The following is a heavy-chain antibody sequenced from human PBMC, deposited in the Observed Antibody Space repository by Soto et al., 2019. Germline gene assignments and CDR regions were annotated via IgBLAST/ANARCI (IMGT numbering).Heavy chain of an antibody. D-gene: IGHD5-18*01. J-gene: IGHJ4*02. CDR3: ARDKGVTCIDQ. CDR2: IWSDGNTQ. V-gene: IGHV3-33*01. CDR1: GIPFSASG. Sequence: QVQLVESGGGVVQPGRSLRLSCAASGIPFSASGMHWVRQAPGKGLGWVAMIWSDGNTQYYADSVKGRFNISRDNSRNTVYLQMDSLGVEDTAVYFCARDKGVTCIDQWGQGTLVAVSS.